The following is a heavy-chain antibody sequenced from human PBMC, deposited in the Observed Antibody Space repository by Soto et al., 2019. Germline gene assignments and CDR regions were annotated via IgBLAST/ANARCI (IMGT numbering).Heavy chain of an antibody. CDR3: TRVAVPGTPDYGMDV. CDR2: IRSKANSYAT. Sequence: EVQLVESGGGLVQPGGYLKLHCAASGFTFSGSAMHWVRQASGEGLEWVGRIRSKANSYATKYGASVKGRLTISRDDLKNTAYLQMNSLKTEDTAVYYCTRVAVPGTPDYGMDVWGQGTTVTVSS. V-gene: IGHV3-73*01. J-gene: IGHJ6*02. CDR1: GFTFSGSA. D-gene: IGHD6-19*01.